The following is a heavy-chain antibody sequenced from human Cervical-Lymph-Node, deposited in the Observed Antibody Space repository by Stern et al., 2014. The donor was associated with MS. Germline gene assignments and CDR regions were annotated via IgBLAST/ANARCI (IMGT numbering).Heavy chain of an antibody. CDR1: GDSISSSNW. J-gene: IGHJ6*02. D-gene: IGHD2-21*02. CDR2: IYQSGIT. V-gene: IGHV4-4*02. Sequence: QLQLQESGPGLVEPSGTLSLTCGVSGDSISSSNWWSWVRQPPGKGLEWIAEIYQSGITNYNPSLKSRATISVDKSSNQFSLKMMPVTAADTAVYYCARAPCGSYCSYYYGYDVWGRGATVTVSS. CDR3: ARAPCGSYCSYYYGYDV.